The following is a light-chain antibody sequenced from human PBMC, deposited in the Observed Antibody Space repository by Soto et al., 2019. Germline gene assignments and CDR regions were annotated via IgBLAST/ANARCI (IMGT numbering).Light chain of an antibody. CDR1: SGFVGSFSL. V-gene: IGLV2-14*02. Sequence: QSVLAQPASVSGSPGQSITISCTGTSGFVGSFSLVSWYQQHPGKAPKVMISEGHRRPSGISNRFSGSKSGNTASLTISGLQVEDEAEYFCGSFTTSRIWVFGGGTKVTVL. J-gene: IGLJ3*02. CDR2: EGH. CDR3: GSFTTSRIWV.